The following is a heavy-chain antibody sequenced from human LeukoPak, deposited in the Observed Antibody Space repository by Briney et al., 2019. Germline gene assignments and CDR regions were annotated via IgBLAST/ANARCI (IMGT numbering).Heavy chain of an antibody. D-gene: IGHD6-6*01. V-gene: IGHV1-69*13. Sequence: GASVKVSCKASGGTFSSYAISWVRQAPGQGLEWMGGIIPIFGTANYAQKFQGRVTITADESTSTAYMELSRLRSDDTAVYYCARAEAASRRYFDYWGQGTLVTVSS. CDR1: GGTFSSYA. J-gene: IGHJ4*02. CDR3: ARAEAASRRYFDY. CDR2: IIPIFGTA.